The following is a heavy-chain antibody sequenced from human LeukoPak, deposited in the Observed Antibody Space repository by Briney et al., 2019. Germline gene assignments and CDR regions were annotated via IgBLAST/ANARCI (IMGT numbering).Heavy chain of an antibody. J-gene: IGHJ6*02. D-gene: IGHD7-27*01. CDR2: IYYSGST. CDR1: GGSISSSSYY. Sequence: SETLSLTCTVSGGSISSSSYYWVWLRHPPGKGLEWIVSIYYSGSTYYNPSQKSRVTISVDTSKNQFSLKLSSVAAADTAVYYCARDWASPYYYGMDVWGQGTTVTVSS. CDR3: ARDWASPYYYGMDV. V-gene: IGHV4-39*07.